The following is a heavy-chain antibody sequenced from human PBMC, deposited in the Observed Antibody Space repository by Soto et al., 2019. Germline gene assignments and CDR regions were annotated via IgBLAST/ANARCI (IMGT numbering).Heavy chain of an antibody. J-gene: IGHJ4*02. CDR1: GFSLYTSGVG. D-gene: IGHD3-22*01. V-gene: IGHV2-5*02. CDR2: IYWDDDK. CDR3: AHRAVYSGSYWDGGYFAD. Sequence: SGPTLVNPTQTLTLTCTFSGFSLYTSGVGVGWIRQPPGKPLEWLAVIYWDDDKRYSPSLKNRLAITKITSRNQVVLILTDMDPVDTATYYCAHRAVYSGSYWDGGYFADWGLGSLVTVSS.